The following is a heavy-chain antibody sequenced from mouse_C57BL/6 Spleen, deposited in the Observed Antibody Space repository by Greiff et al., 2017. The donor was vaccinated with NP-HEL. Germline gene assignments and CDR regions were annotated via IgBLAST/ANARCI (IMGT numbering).Heavy chain of an antibody. Sequence: EVQLVESGGGLVQPGGSLKLSCAASGFTFSDYYMYWVRQTPEKRLEWVAYISNGGGCTYYPDTVKGRFTISRDNAKNTLYLQMSRLKSEDTAMYYCARNLAMDYWGQGTSVTVSS. CDR2: ISNGGGCT. CDR3: ARNLAMDY. J-gene: IGHJ4*01. CDR1: GFTFSDYY. V-gene: IGHV5-12*01.